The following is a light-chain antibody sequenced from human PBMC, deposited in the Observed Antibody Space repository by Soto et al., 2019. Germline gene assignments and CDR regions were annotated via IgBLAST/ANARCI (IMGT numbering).Light chain of an antibody. V-gene: IGKV1-9*01. CDR3: QQYNSYPIT. Sequence: DIQLTQSPSFLSASVGDRVTISCRASQGISGYLAWYQQKPGKAPNLLIFAASTLQSGVPSRFSGSGSGTEFTLTISSLQPEDFPTYYCQQYNSYPITFGQGTRLEIK. CDR2: AAS. CDR1: QGISGY. J-gene: IGKJ5*01.